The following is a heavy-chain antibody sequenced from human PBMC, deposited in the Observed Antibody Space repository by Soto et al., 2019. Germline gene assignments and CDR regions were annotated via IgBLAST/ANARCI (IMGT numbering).Heavy chain of an antibody. Sequence: QVQLVESGGGVVQPGRSLRLSCAASGFTFSNYGMHWVRQAPGKGLEWVAIISYDGSNKYYADSVKGRFTISRDNSKNTLDLQMNSLRTEDTAVYYCAKDRQQLDTSDYWGQGTLVTVSS. V-gene: IGHV3-30*18. D-gene: IGHD6-13*01. CDR2: ISYDGSNK. CDR3: AKDRQQLDTSDY. CDR1: GFTFSNYG. J-gene: IGHJ4*02.